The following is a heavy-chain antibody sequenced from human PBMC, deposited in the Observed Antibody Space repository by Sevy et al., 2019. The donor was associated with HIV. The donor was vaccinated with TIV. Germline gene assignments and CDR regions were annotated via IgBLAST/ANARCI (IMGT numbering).Heavy chain of an antibody. CDR2: IKQDGSEK. CDR3: ARGQGSLGYYYYYYGMDV. V-gene: IGHV3-7*01. CDR1: GFTFSSYW. J-gene: IGHJ6*02. Sequence: GGSLRLSCAASGFTFSSYWMSWVRQAPGKGLEWVANIKQDGSEKDYVDSVKGRLTISRDNAKNSLYLQMNSLRAEETAVYYCARGQGSLGYYYYYYGMDVWGQGTTVTVSS.